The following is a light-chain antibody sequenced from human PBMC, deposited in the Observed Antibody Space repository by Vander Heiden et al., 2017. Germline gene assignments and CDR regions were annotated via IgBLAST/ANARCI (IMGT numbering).Light chain of an antibody. J-gene: IGKJ4*01. CDR3: QQYATSPLT. CDR1: QTVPTNF. V-gene: IGKV3-20*01. Sequence: DTVLTQSPAILSLFPGERATLSCGASQTVPTNFLAWYQQKVGQAPRLLISGASARATGIPDRFSGSGSGTNFSLTISGLEPEDFAVYYCQQYATSPLTFGGGTKVEVK. CDR2: GAS.